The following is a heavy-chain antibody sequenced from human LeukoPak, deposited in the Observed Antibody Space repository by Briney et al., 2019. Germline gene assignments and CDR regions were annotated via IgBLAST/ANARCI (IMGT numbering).Heavy chain of an antibody. CDR3: ARDLPITIFGVVTPYFDY. CDR2: IYYSGST. J-gene: IGHJ4*02. Sequence: SETLSLTCTVSGGSISSSSYYWGWIRQPPGKGLERIGSIYYSGSTYYNPSLKSRVTISVDTSKNQFSLKLSSVTAADTAVYYCARDLPITIFGVVTPYFDYWGQGTLVTVSS. V-gene: IGHV4-39*07. CDR1: GGSISSSSYY. D-gene: IGHD3-3*01.